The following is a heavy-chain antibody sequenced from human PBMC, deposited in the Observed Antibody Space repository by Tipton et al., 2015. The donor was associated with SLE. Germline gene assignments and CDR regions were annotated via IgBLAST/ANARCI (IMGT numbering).Heavy chain of an antibody. CDR1: GGSISSYY. CDR3: AKDIGSANWYFDR. D-gene: IGHD6-13*01. CDR2: IYYSGST. J-gene: IGHJ2*01. Sequence: LRLSCTVSGGSISSYYWSWIRQPPGKGLEWIGYIYYSGSTNYNPSLKSRVTISVDTSKNTFSLKLSSVTAADTAVYYCAKDIGSANWYFDRWGRGTLVTVSS. V-gene: IGHV4-59*01.